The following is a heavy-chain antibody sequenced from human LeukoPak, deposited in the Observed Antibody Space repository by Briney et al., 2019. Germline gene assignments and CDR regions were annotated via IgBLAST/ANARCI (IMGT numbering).Heavy chain of an antibody. V-gene: IGHV3-30*02. CDR1: GFTFSSYA. J-gene: IGHJ4*02. Sequence: GGSLRLSCAASGFTFSSYAMNWVRQAPGKGLEWVAFIRYDGSNKYYADSVKGRFTISRDNSKNTLYLQMNSLRAEDTAVYYCARRAGAYSHPYDYWGQGTLVTVSS. D-gene: IGHD4/OR15-4a*01. CDR3: ARRAGAYSHPYDY. CDR2: IRYDGSNK.